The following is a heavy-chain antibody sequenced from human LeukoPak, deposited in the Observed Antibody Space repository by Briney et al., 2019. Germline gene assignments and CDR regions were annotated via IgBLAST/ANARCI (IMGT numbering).Heavy chain of an antibody. V-gene: IGHV3-23*01. CDR3: EKWDLGAADY. CDR2: ISGSGGST. Sequence: PGGSLRLSCAASGVTFSSYAMSWVRQAPGKGLEWVSAISGSGGSTYYADSVKGGFTISRDNPKPTLYLQMHSLRAEDTAVYYCEKWDLGAADYWGQGTLVTVSS. J-gene: IGHJ4*02. CDR1: GVTFSSYA. D-gene: IGHD1-26*01.